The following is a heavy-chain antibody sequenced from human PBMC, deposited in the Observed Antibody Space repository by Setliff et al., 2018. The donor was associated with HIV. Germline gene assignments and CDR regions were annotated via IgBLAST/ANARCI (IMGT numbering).Heavy chain of an antibody. D-gene: IGHD1-26*01. J-gene: IGHJ4*02. CDR2: IYYSGRT. CDR1: GDSITSGGFY. Sequence: SETLSLTCTVSGDSITSGGFYCNWFRQHPGKGLEWIGWIYYSGRTKYNPSLESRVTISVDTSKNQFSLKLSSVTAADTAVYYCASRRAAMWRGLFVGFENWGQGTLVTVSS. CDR3: ASRRAAMWRGLFVGFEN. V-gene: IGHV4-31*03.